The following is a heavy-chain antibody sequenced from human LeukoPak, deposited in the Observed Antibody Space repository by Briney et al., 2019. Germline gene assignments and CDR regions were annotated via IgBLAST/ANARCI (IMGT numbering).Heavy chain of an antibody. CDR3: ARGKDTVMGNRNYFDY. Sequence: GASVKVSCKASGYTFNSYYMHWVRQAPGQGLEWMGIINPSGGSTSYAQKFQGRVTMTRDTSASTVYMELSSLRSEDTAVYYCARGKDTVMGNRNYFDYWGQGTLVTVSS. D-gene: IGHD5-18*01. V-gene: IGHV1-46*02. CDR2: INPSGGST. CDR1: GYTFNSYY. J-gene: IGHJ4*02.